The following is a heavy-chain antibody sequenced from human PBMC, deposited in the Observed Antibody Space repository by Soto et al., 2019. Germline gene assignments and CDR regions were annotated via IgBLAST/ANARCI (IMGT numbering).Heavy chain of an antibody. D-gene: IGHD3-9*01. CDR3: ARHSPDFDWLSQFDY. V-gene: IGHV4-59*08. J-gene: IGHJ4*02. Sequence: PSETLPLPCTVSGGSISRCYRSLFRQTPGKGLEWIGYIFYFGSTNYNPSLKSRVTLSIDTSKNQLSLKLSSVTAADTAVYYCARHSPDFDWLSQFDYWGQGTLVTVS. CDR1: GGSISRCY. CDR2: IFYFGST.